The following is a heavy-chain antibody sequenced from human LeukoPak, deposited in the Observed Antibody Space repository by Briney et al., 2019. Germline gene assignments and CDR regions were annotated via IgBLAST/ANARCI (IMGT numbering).Heavy chain of an antibody. CDR3: ARDSAAYCSGGSCYGYFDY. V-gene: IGHV1-18*01. CDR2: ISAYNGNT. D-gene: IGHD2-15*01. J-gene: IGHJ4*02. Sequence: ASVKVSCKASGYTFTSYAISWVRQAPGQGLEWMGWISAYNGNTNYAQKLQGRVTMTTDTSTSTAYMELRSLRSDDAAVYYCARDSAAYCSGGSCYGYFDYWGQGTLVTVSS. CDR1: GYTFTSYA.